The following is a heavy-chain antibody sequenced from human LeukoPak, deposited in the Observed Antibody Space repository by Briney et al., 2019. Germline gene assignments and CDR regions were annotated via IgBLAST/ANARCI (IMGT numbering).Heavy chain of an antibody. Sequence: KASETLSLTCTVSGGSISSHYWSWIRQPPGKGLEWIGYIHYSGTTNYNPSLKSRVTISVDTSKNQFSLKVSSVTAADTAVYYCARDGVHQGGYYSYYMDVWGKGTTVTVSS. V-gene: IGHV4-59*11. CDR2: IHYSGTT. CDR1: GGSISSHY. CDR3: ARDGVHQGGYYSYYMDV. D-gene: IGHD2-8*01. J-gene: IGHJ6*03.